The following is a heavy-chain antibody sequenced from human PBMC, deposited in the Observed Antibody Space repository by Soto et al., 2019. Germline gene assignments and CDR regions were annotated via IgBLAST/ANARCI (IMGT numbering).Heavy chain of an antibody. CDR3: ARADTREVNWFDP. Sequence: SVKVSCKAPRYTFTSYASSWLRHAPGQGLEWMGWISAYNGNTNYAQKLQGRVTMTTDTSTSTAYMELRSLRSDDTAVYYCARADTREVNWFDPWGQGTLVTVSS. CDR1: RYTFTSYA. J-gene: IGHJ5*02. V-gene: IGHV1-18*04. D-gene: IGHD2-2*02. CDR2: ISAYNGNT.